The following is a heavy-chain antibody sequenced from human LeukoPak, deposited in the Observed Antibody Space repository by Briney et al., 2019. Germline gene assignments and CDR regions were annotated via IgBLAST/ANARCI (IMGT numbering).Heavy chain of an antibody. CDR2: IYTSGST. CDR3: ARQRLGTYYSSSWFTGHYYMDV. CDR1: GGSISSGSYY. D-gene: IGHD6-13*01. J-gene: IGHJ6*03. Sequence: SGTLSLTCTVSGGSISSGSYYWSWIRQPAGKGLEWIGRIYTSGSTNYNPSLKSRVTISVDTSKNQFSLKLSSVTAADTAVYCCARQRLGTYYSSSWFTGHYYMDVWGKGTTATISS. V-gene: IGHV4-61*02.